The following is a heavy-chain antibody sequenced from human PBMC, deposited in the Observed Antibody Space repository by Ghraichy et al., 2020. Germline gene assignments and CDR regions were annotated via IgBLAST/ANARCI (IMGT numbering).Heavy chain of an antibody. D-gene: IGHD1-26*01. CDR2: INIGGSST. J-gene: IGHJ6*02. V-gene: IGHV3-23*03. CDR3: AKRIGGRSLPSGIVYYYGMDV. Sequence: GGSLRLSCAASGFTFSNYAMSWVRQVPGKGLECVSVINIGGSSTYYADSVRGRFTISRDDSKDTLYLQMNSLRADDTAVYYCAKRIGGRSLPSGIVYYYGMDVWGQGTTVTVSS. CDR1: GFTFSNYA.